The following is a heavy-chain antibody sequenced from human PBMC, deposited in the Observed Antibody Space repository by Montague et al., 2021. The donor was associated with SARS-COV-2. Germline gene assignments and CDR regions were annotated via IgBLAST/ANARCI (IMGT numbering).Heavy chain of an antibody. J-gene: IGHJ5*02. Sequence: SETLSLTCSVSGDSIRSSGYYWGWIRQPPGKGLEWIGTVYYSGSTNYNLSLKSRVTMPVDTYKNQFSLELRSVTAADTAVYYCARLGFVELWLNLGWFDPWGQGTLVTASS. CDR2: VYYSGST. CDR1: GDSIRSSGYY. CDR3: ARLGFVELWLNLGWFDP. D-gene: IGHD3-16*02. V-gene: IGHV4-39*01.